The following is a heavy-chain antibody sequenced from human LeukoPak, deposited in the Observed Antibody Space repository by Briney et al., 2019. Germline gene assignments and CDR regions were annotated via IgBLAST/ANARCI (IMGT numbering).Heavy chain of an antibody. Sequence: PGGSLRLSCAASGFMFNSYWMSWVRQAPGKGLEWVANINQDGSEKYYVDSVKGRFTISRDNAKNSLSLQMNSLRAEDTAVYSCARTRVSGGTFYHPFDYWGQGTLVTVSS. CDR1: GFMFNSYW. J-gene: IGHJ4*02. CDR3: ARTRVSGGTFYHPFDY. CDR2: INQDGSEK. V-gene: IGHV3-7*01. D-gene: IGHD2-15*01.